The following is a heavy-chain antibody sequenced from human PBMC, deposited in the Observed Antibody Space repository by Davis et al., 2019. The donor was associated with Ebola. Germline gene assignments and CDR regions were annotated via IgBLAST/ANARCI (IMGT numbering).Heavy chain of an antibody. CDR2: SYHRGGT. CDR3: ARELQPGRWFDP. CDR1: AASLSSGGYS. D-gene: IGHD1-26*01. Sequence: LTLSCAVSAASLSSGGYSWSWMRQPPGKGLEWIRYSYHRGGTYYNPYLKSRVTISVDRSKNQFSLKRSSVTAADTAVYNCARELQPGRWFDPWGQGTLVTVSS. J-gene: IGHJ5*02. V-gene: IGHV4-30-2*01.